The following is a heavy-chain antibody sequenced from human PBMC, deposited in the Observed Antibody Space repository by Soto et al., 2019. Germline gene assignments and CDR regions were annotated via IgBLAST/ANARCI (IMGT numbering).Heavy chain of an antibody. CDR3: ARGRGTISGYYPFFDY. D-gene: IGHD3-22*01. V-gene: IGHV4-31*03. CDR1: GGSISSGGYY. CDR2: IYYSGST. Sequence: SETLSLTCTVTGGSISSGGYYWSWIRQHPGKGLEWIGYIYYSGSTYYNPSLKSRVTISVDTSKNQFSLKLSSVTAADTAVYYCARGRGTISGYYPFFDYWGQGTLVTVSS. J-gene: IGHJ4*02.